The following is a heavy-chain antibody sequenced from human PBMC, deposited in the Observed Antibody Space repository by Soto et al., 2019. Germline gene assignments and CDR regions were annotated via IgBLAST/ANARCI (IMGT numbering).Heavy chain of an antibody. Sequence: EVQLVESGGGLVHPGGSLRLSCAASGFTFSPYWMSWVRQAPGKGLEWVAIIKDDGGDELYLEAVRGRFTISRDNAKKSLYLAMDSLRVEDTAVYYCAGGSGWISDTWGQGTLVTVSS. CDR1: GFTFSPYW. D-gene: IGHD6-19*01. J-gene: IGHJ5*02. CDR2: IKDDGGDE. CDR3: AGGSGWISDT. V-gene: IGHV3-7*05.